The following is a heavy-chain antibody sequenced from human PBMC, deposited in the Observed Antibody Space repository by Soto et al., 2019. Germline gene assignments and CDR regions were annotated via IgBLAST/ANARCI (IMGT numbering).Heavy chain of an antibody. D-gene: IGHD6-19*01. Sequence: PGGSLRLSCAASGFTFSTYTMNWVRQAPGKGLEWVSGIYGDGSSTTYADSVKGRFTISRDNAKNSLYLQMNSLRAEDTAVYYCARDGIAVAGPTSWFDPWGQGTLVTVSS. CDR2: IYGDGSST. CDR1: GFTFSTYT. CDR3: ARDGIAVAGPTSWFDP. J-gene: IGHJ5*02. V-gene: IGHV3-21*04.